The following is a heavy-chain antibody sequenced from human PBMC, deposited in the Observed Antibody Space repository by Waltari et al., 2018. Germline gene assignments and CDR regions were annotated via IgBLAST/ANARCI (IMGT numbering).Heavy chain of an antibody. CDR3: ARDRFYDSSGYYYYYYMDV. CDR1: GGSISSYY. Sequence: QVQLQESGPGLVKPSETLSLTCTVSGGSISSYYWSWIRQPAGKGLEWIGRIYTSGSTNYNPSLKSRVTMSVDTSKNQFSLKLSSVTAADTAVYYCARDRFYDSSGYYYYYYMDVWGKGTTVTVSS. J-gene: IGHJ6*03. CDR2: IYTSGST. D-gene: IGHD3-22*01. V-gene: IGHV4-4*07.